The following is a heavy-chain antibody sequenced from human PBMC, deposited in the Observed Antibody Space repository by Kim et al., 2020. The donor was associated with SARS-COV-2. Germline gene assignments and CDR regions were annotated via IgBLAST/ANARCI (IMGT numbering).Heavy chain of an antibody. V-gene: IGHV3-23*01. D-gene: IGHD3-22*01. CDR1: GFTFSSYA. CDR3: ATAPTPYYYGSSGYSYIDY. J-gene: IGHJ4*02. CDR2: ISGSGGST. Sequence: GGSLRLSCAASGFTFSSYAMSWVRQAPGKGLEWVSAISGSGGSTYYADSVKGRFTISRDNSKNTLYLQMNSLRAEDTAVYYCATAPTPYYYGSSGYSYIDYWGQGTLVTVSS.